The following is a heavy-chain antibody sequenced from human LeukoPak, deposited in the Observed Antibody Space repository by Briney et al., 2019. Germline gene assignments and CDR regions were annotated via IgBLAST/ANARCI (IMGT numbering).Heavy chain of an antibody. D-gene: IGHD3-9*01. CDR3: AKVPYDILTGYYPWGFDY. V-gene: IGHV3-23*01. Sequence: PGGSLRLSCAASGFTFSSYAMSWVRQAPGKGLEWVSAISGSGGSTYYADSVKGRFTISRDNSKNTLYLQMNSLRAEDTAVYYCAKVPYDILTGYYPWGFDYWGQGTLVTASS. CDR2: ISGSGGST. J-gene: IGHJ4*02. CDR1: GFTFSSYA.